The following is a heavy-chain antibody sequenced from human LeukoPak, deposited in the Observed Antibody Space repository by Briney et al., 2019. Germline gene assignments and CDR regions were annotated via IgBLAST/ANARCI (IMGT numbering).Heavy chain of an antibody. CDR1: GFTFSNSA. J-gene: IGHJ4*02. V-gene: IGHV3-23*01. CDR3: AKDWSCDY. CDR2: ISGSGDKV. D-gene: IGHD1-26*01. Sequence: GGSLRLSCAASGFTFSNSAMAWVRQAPGKGLEWVSAISGSGDKVHYADSVKGRFTISRDNSKNTLYLQMNSLRVEDTAIYYCAKDWSCDYWGQGTLITVSS.